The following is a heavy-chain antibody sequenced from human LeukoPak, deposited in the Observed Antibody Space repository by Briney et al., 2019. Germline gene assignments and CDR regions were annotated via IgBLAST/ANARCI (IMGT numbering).Heavy chain of an antibody. CDR2: IWYNGSNK. J-gene: IGHJ3*02. CDR1: GFTFSSFA. Sequence: AGGSLRLSCAASGFTFSSFAMHWVRQAPGKGLEWVADIWYNGSNKYYADSVKGRFTICRDNSKNTLYVQMNSLRAEDTAVYYCANEAFDIWGQGTRVTVSS. V-gene: IGHV3-33*06. CDR3: ANEAFDI.